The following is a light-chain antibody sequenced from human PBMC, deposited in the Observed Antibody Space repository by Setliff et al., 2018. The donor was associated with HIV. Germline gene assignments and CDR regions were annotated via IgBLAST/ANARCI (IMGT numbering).Light chain of an antibody. CDR3: SSYASSNTLP. V-gene: IGLV2-14*01. Sequence: QSALTQPGSVSGSPGQTITISCTGTSSEVCGYSYVSWYQQHPGKATKLIIYELRNRPSGVSNRFSGSKSGNTASLTISGLQAEDEADYYCSSYASSNTLPVGTGTKVTVL. J-gene: IGLJ1*01. CDR2: ELR. CDR1: SSEVCGYSY.